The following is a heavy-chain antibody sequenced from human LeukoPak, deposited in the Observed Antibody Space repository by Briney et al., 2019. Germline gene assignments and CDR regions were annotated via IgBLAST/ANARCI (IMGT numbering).Heavy chain of an antibody. D-gene: IGHD5-24*01. CDR2: TSSDLNVK. CDR3: AKVGDRDGYNYYFDY. Sequence: GGSLRLSCAASGFTFRNYVIHWVRQAPGKGLEWVAVTSSDLNVKLYADSVKGRFTISRDNSRSTLYLQMNSLRAEDTAVYYCAKVGDRDGYNYYFDYWGQGTLVTVSS. V-gene: IGHV3-30*18. CDR1: GFTFRNYV. J-gene: IGHJ4*02.